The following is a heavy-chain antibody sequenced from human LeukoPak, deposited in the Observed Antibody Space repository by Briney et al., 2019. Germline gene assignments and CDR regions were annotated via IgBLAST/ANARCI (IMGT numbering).Heavy chain of an antibody. V-gene: IGHV3-30*04. D-gene: IGHD4-17*01. CDR2: ISYDGSNK. J-gene: IGHJ4*02. Sequence: QAGGSLRLSCAASGFTFSSYAMHWVRQAPGKGLEWVAVISYDGSNKYYADSVKGRFTISRDNSKNTLYLQMNSLRAEDTAVYYCASEPYDYGDPSYFDYWGQGTLVTVSS. CDR1: GFTFSSYA. CDR3: ASEPYDYGDPSYFDY.